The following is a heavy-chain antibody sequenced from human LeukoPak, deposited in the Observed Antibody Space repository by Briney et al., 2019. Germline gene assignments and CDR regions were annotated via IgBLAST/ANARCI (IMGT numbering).Heavy chain of an antibody. CDR3: ARGPYYTSTWYDPRFDY. Sequence: GGSLRLSCAASGFTFDDYGMSWVRQVPGKGLEWVSGLNWNGDSTSYADSVKGRLTISRDNAKNSLYLQMNSLRAEDTALYYCARGPYYTSTWYDPRFDYWGQGTLVTVSS. J-gene: IGHJ4*02. CDR1: GFTFDDYG. D-gene: IGHD6-13*01. CDR2: LNWNGDST. V-gene: IGHV3-20*04.